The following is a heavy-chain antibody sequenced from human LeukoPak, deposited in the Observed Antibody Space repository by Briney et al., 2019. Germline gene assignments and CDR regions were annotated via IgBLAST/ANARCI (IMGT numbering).Heavy chain of an antibody. V-gene: IGHV3-53*01. CDR2: IYSGGST. CDR1: GFTVSSNY. D-gene: IGHD1-14*01. Sequence: GGSLRLSCAASGFTVSSNYMSWVRQAPGKGLEWVSVIYSGGSTYYADSVKGRFIISRDNSKNTLYLQMNSLRAEDTAVYYCAKEGFLGTVDYWGQGTLVTVSS. J-gene: IGHJ4*02. CDR3: AKEGFLGTVDY.